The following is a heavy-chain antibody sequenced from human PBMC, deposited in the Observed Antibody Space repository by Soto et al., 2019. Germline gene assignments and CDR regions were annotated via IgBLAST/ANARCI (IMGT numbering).Heavy chain of an antibody. D-gene: IGHD3-22*01. CDR3: ARKSNSDMSGYDYFDY. J-gene: IGHJ4*02. CDR1: GFVFSSSD. V-gene: IGHV3-21*06. CDR2: INFNGIYS. Sequence: GGSLRLSCAASGFVFSSSDMTWVRQAPGKGLEYVSSINFNGIYSFYAEAAKGRLTIYRDNAKNSLYLQMNSLTAEDTAVYFCARKSNSDMSGYDYFDYWGQGTLVTVSS.